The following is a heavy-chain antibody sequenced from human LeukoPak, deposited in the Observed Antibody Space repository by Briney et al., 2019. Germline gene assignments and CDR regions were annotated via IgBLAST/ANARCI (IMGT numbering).Heavy chain of an antibody. CDR3: AKALPIRGASYSWYFDL. CDR1: GFTFSSYA. Sequence: PGRSLRLSCAASGFTFSSYAMHWVRQAPGKGLEWVAVISYDGSNKYYADSVKGRFTISRDNSKNTLYLQMNSLRADDTAVYYCAKALPIRGASYSWYFDLWGRGTLVTVSS. D-gene: IGHD3-10*01. J-gene: IGHJ2*01. V-gene: IGHV3-30-3*01. CDR2: ISYDGSNK.